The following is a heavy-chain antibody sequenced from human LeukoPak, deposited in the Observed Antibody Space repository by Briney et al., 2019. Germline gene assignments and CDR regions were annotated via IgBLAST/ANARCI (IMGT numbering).Heavy chain of an antibody. D-gene: IGHD4-11*01. Sequence: ASVKVSCKASGYTFTGYYMHWVRQAPGQGLEWMGRINPNSGGTDYAQKFQGRVTMTRDTSISTAYMELSRLRSEDTAVYYCARRTVPYYYYGMDVWGQGTTVTVSS. CDR1: GYTFTGYY. CDR3: ARRTVPYYYYGMDV. CDR2: INPNSGGT. V-gene: IGHV1-2*06. J-gene: IGHJ6*02.